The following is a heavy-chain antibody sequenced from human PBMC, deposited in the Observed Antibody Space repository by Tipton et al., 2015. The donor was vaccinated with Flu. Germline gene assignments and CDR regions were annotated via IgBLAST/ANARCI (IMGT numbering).Heavy chain of an antibody. CDR2: IYYSGST. CDR3: ARVYPYGDYDWFDP. Sequence: TLSLTCTVSGGSISSSSYYWGWIRQPPGKGLEWIGSIYYSGSTYYNPSLKSRVTISVDTSKNQFSLKLSSVTAADTAVYYCARVYPYGDYDWFDPWGQGTLVTVSS. J-gene: IGHJ5*02. V-gene: IGHV4-39*07. CDR1: GGSISSSSYY. D-gene: IGHD4-17*01.